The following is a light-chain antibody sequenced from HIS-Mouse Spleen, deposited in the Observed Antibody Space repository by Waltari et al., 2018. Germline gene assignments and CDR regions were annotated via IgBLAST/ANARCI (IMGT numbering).Light chain of an antibody. CDR2: RNN. CDR1: SSNIGSNY. V-gene: IGLV1-47*01. Sequence: QSVLTQPPSASGTPGQRVTISCSGSSSNIGSNYVYWYQQLPGTPPKLLIYRNNQRPSGVPDRFSGSKSGTSASLAISGLRSEDEADYYCAAWDDSLSALFGGGTKLTVL. J-gene: IGLJ2*01. CDR3: AAWDDSLSAL.